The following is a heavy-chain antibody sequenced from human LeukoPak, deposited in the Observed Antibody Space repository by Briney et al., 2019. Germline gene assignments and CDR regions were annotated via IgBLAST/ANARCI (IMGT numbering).Heavy chain of an antibody. J-gene: IGHJ3*02. D-gene: IGHD3-22*01. V-gene: IGHV3-23*01. CDR2: ISYSGGST. CDR3: AKGPIVNAFDI. Sequence: PGGSLRLSCEASGFTFSTYGMSWVRQAPGKGLEWVSAISYSGGSTYYADSVKGRFTISRDNSKNTLYLQMNSLRAEDTAVYYCAKGPIVNAFDIWGQGTMVTVSS. CDR1: GFTFSTYG.